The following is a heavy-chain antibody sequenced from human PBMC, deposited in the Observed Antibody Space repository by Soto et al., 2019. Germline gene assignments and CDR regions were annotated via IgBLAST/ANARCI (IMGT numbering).Heavy chain of an antibody. V-gene: IGHV4-31*03. D-gene: IGHD2-15*01. CDR1: GGSMNSGGYC. CDR3: SRGILV. CDR2: ISYGGTT. Sequence: QVQLQESGPGLVKPSQTLSLTCTVSGGSMNSGGYCWNWIRQHPGEGLEWIGCISYGGTTSYNPSLKSRVTTSVDTSKNQFSLKLSSVTAADTAVYYCSRGILVWGQGTLITVSS. J-gene: IGHJ4*02.